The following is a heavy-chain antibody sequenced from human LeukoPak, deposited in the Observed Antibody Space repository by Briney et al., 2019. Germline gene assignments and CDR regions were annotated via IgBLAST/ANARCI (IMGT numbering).Heavy chain of an antibody. V-gene: IGHV6-1*01. Sequence: RTYYRSKWYNDYAVSVRSRITINPDTSKNQFSLQLNSVTPEDTAVYYCAREQWLSPYYFDYWGQGTLVTVSS. CDR2: TYYRSKWYN. J-gene: IGHJ4*02. CDR3: AREQWLSPYYFDY. D-gene: IGHD6-19*01.